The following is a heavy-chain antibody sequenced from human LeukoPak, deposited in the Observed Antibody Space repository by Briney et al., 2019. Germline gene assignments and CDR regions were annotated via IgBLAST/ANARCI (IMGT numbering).Heavy chain of an antibody. Sequence: SETLSLTCTVSGGSISSSSYYWGWIRQPPGKGLEWIGSIYYSGSTYYNPSLKSRVTISVDTSKNQFSLKLSSVTAADTAVYYCARFLSETALDYWGQGALVTVSS. J-gene: IGHJ4*02. D-gene: IGHD1-26*01. V-gene: IGHV4-39*07. CDR2: IYYSGST. CDR3: ARFLSETALDY. CDR1: GGSISSSSYY.